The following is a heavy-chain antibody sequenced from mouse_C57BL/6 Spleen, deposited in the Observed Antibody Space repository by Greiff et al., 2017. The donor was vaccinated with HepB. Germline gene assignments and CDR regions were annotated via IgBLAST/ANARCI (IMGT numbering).Heavy chain of an antibody. Sequence: EVKVVESGGGLVKPGGSLKLSCAASGFTFSDYGMHWVRQAPEKGLEWVAYISSGSSTIYYADTVKGRFTISRDNAKNTLFLQMTSLRSEDTAMYYCARPTAQATGFAYWGQGTLVTVAA. J-gene: IGHJ3*01. CDR1: GFTFSDYG. CDR3: ARPTAQATGFAY. V-gene: IGHV5-17*01. CDR2: ISSGSSTI. D-gene: IGHD3-2*02.